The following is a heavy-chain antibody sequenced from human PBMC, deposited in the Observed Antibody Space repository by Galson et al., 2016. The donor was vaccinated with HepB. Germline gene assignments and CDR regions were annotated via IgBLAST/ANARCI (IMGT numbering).Heavy chain of an antibody. V-gene: IGHV3-30-3*01. CDR1: GLTFISYN. Sequence: SLRLSCAVSGLTFISYNMNWVRQAPGKGLEWVAVASSDGSRKYYADSVKGRFTISRDNSKNTLYLQMNSLRTEDTAVYYCARGYGGNSLDFWGQGTLVTVSS. CDR3: ARGYGGNSLDF. CDR2: ASSDGSRK. J-gene: IGHJ4*02. D-gene: IGHD4-23*01.